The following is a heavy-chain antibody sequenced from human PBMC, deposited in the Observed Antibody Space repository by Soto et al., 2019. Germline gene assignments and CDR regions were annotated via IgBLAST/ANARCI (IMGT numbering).Heavy chain of an antibody. D-gene: IGHD1-7*01. CDR1: GYSFSTHA. CDR2: INSVNDHT. J-gene: IGHJ4*02. Sequence: QVYLVQSGAEEKNPGASVKVSCKASGYSFSTHAMHWVRQAPGQGLEWVGWINSVNDHTIYSEKFQGRVTITSDTSGTTAYMELSSLTSEDKAVYYGARNILGGTTDYWGQGTLVTVAS. CDR3: ARNILGGTTDY. V-gene: IGHV1-3*05.